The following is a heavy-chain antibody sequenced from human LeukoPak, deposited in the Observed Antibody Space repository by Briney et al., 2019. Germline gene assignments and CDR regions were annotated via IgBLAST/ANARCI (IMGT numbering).Heavy chain of an antibody. CDR3: ARGVLGYCSSTSCYLLDY. J-gene: IGHJ4*02. CDR2: IIPILGIA. V-gene: IGHV1-69*04. Sequence: SVKVSCKASGGTFSSYAISWVRQAPGQGLEWMGRIIPILGIANYAQKFQGRVTITADKSTSTAYMELSSLRSEDTAVYYCARGVLGYCSSTSCYLLDYWGQGTLVTVSS. CDR1: GGTFSSYA. D-gene: IGHD2-2*01.